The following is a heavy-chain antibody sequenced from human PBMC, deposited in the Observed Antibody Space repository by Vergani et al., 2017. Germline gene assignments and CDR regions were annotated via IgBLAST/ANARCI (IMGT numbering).Heavy chain of an antibody. Sequence: QVQLQESGPGLVKPSETLSLTCTVSGGSINSHNYYWGWIRQPPGKGLEWIGSIYHSGSTYYNPSLKSRVTISVDTSKNQFSLKLSSVTAADTAVYYCARRLGIAAFWFDPWGQGTLVTVSS. CDR2: IYHSGST. V-gene: IGHV4-39*07. D-gene: IGHD6-13*01. CDR1: GGSINSHNYY. J-gene: IGHJ5*02. CDR3: ARRLGIAAFWFDP.